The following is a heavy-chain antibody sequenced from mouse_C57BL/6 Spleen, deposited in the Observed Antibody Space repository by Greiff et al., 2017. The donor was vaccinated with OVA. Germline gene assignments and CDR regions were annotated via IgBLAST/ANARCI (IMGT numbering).Heavy chain of an antibody. D-gene: IGHD2-5*01. CDR3: ARGYSNYHWYFDV. CDR2: ISYDGSN. Sequence: EVKLVESGPGLVKPSQSLSLTCSVTGYSITSGYYWNWIRQFPGNKLEWMGYISYDGSNNYNPSLKNRISITRDTSKNQFFLKLNSVTTEDTATYYCARGYSNYHWYFDVWGTGTTVTVSS. CDR1: GYSITSGYY. V-gene: IGHV3-6*01. J-gene: IGHJ1*03.